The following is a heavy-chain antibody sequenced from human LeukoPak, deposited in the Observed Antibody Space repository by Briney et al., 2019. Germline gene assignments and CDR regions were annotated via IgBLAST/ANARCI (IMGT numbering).Heavy chain of an antibody. CDR3: ASGYSYGTYYFDY. Sequence: SVKVSCKASGGTFSGYAISWVRQAPGQGLEWMGRIIPIFGTANYAQKFQGRVTITTDESTSTAYMELSSLRSEDTAVYYCASGYSYGTYYFDYWGQGTLVTVSS. V-gene: IGHV1-69*05. CDR2: IIPIFGTA. CDR1: GGTFSGYA. J-gene: IGHJ4*02. D-gene: IGHD5-18*01.